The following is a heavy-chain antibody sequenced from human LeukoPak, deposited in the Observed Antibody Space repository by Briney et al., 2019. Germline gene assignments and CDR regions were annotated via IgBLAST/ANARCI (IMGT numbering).Heavy chain of an antibody. V-gene: IGHV3-43D*03. CDR2: ISWDGGST. D-gene: IGHD6-19*01. CDR3: AKDILGNSSPQNYFDY. Sequence: HPGGSLRLSCAASGFTFDDYAMHWVRQAPGKGLEWVSLISWDGGSTYYADSVKGRFTISRDNSKNSLYLQMNSLRAEDTALYYCAKDILGNSSPQNYFDYWGQGTLVTVSS. J-gene: IGHJ4*02. CDR1: GFTFDDYA.